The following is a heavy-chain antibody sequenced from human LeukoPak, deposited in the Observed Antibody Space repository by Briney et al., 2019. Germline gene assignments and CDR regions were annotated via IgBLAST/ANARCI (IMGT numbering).Heavy chain of an antibody. CDR1: GFTFSSNA. D-gene: IGHD2-21*02. CDR3: AKDGAVTYYSLVTDIRPFDY. Sequence: GGSLRLSCAASGFTFSSNAMSWVRQAPGKGLEWVSAISGSGSSTYYADSVKGRFTISRDNSKNTLYLQMNSLRAEDTAVYYCAKDGAVTYYSLVTDIRPFDYWGQGTLVTVSS. J-gene: IGHJ4*02. CDR2: ISGSGSST. V-gene: IGHV3-23*01.